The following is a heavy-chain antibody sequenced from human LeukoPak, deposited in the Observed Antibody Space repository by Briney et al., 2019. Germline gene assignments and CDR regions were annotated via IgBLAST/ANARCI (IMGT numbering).Heavy chain of an antibody. CDR3: VTNFDPDVD. J-gene: IGHJ4*02. CDR2: ISGSSSTI. V-gene: IGHV3-48*01. D-gene: IGHD3-9*01. CDR1: GFTFSSYA. Sequence: GGSLRLSCAASGFTFSSYAMNWVRQAPGKGLEWVSYISGSSSTIYYADSVKGRFTISRDNAKNSLYLQMNSLRAEDTAVYYCVTNFDPDVDWGQGTLVTVSS.